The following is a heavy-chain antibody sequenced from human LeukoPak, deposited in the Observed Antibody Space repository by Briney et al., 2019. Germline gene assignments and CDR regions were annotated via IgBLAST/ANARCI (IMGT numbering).Heavy chain of an antibody. CDR2: IYSGGSA. J-gene: IGHJ4*02. D-gene: IGHD1-14*01. CDR3: ARHREISTRDFEY. V-gene: IGHV3-53*01. CDR1: GFTVSSYD. Sequence: GGSLRLSCAASGFTVSSYDMSWVRQAPGKGLEWVSLIYSGGSAYYTDSVKGRFTISGDNSKNTLSLQMNSLRVEDTAVYYCARHREISTRDFEYWGQGTLVTVSS.